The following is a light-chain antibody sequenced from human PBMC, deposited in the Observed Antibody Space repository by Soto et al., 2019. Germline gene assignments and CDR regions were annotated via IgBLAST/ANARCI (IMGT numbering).Light chain of an antibody. V-gene: IGKV1-5*01. CDR1: QSISNW. CDR2: DAS. CDR3: QQSYRAVT. J-gene: IGKJ1*01. Sequence: DIQMTQSPSTLPASVGDRVTITCRSSQSISNWLAWYQQKPGKAPKLLIYDASSLESGVPSRFRGTGSATHFTLTISSLQPEDFATYYCQQSYRAVTFGQGTKVDI.